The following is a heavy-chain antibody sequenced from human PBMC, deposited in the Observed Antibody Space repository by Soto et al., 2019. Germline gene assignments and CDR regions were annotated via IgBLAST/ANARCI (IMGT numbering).Heavy chain of an antibody. Sequence: GASVKVSCKASGYTFTSYGISWVRQAPGQGLEWMGWISAYNGNTNYAQKLQGRVTMTTDTSTSTAYMELRSLRSDDTAVYYCARVPLDSSGGSNFDYWGQGTLVTVSS. J-gene: IGHJ4*02. CDR1: GYTFTSYG. CDR2: ISAYNGNT. CDR3: ARVPLDSSGGSNFDY. D-gene: IGHD6-19*01. V-gene: IGHV1-18*01.